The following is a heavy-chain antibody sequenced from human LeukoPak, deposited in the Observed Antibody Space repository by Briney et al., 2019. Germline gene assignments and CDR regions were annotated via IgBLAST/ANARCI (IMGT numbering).Heavy chain of an antibody. Sequence: SETLSLTCTVSGGSINSYYWGWIRQPPGKGLEWIGYIYDSGSTNYNPSLESRVTISVDKSKNQFSLKLNSVTAADTAVYYCARDSILYFDAFDFWGQGTVVTVSS. CDR1: GGSINSYY. CDR3: ARDSILYFDAFDF. J-gene: IGHJ3*01. V-gene: IGHV4-59*01. D-gene: IGHD2-15*01. CDR2: IYDSGST.